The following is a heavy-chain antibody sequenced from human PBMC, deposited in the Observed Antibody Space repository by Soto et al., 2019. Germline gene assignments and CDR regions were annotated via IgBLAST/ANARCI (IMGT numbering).Heavy chain of an antibody. J-gene: IGHJ6*02. CDR2: INPRGGST. V-gene: IGHV1-46*01. CDR3: ARDGRIAAVPLAMDF. Sequence: ASVKVSCNASGYTFTSDYIHWVRQAPGQGLEWMGIINPRGGSTTYAQKFQGRMIMTADTSTSTVFMELSSLRSEDTAVYYCARDGRIAAVPLAMDFWGQGTPVAVYS. D-gene: IGHD6-6*01. CDR1: GYTFTSDY.